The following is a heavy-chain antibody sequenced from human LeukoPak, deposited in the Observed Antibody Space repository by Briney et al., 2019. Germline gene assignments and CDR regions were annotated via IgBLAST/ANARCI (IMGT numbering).Heavy chain of an antibody. V-gene: IGHV3-7*03. D-gene: IGHD3-16*01. Sequence: GGTLRLSCAASGFTFSSYWMNWARRAPGKGLEWVASINHNGNVNYYVDSVKGRFTISRDNAKNSLYLQMSNLRAEDTAVYFCARGGGLDVWGQGATVTVSS. CDR2: INHNGNVN. J-gene: IGHJ6*02. CDR3: ARGGGLDV. CDR1: GFTFSSYW.